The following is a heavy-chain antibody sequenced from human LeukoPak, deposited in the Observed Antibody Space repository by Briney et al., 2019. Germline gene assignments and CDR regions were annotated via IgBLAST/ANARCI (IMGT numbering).Heavy chain of an antibody. Sequence: ASVKVSCKASGYTFNKYGISWVRQAPGQGLEWMGWISCYNGDTNYAQKLQGRVTLSTGTPTATVYMELRSLRSDDMAVYYCARDPSNTSGWKTWFDTWGQGTPVTVSS. J-gene: IGHJ5*02. CDR2: ISCYNGDT. D-gene: IGHD2/OR15-2a*01. CDR1: GYTFNKYG. V-gene: IGHV1-18*03. CDR3: ARDPSNTSGWKTWFDT.